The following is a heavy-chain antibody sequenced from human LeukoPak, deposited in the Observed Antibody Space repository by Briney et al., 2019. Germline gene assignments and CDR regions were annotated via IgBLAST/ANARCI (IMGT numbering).Heavy chain of an antibody. CDR2: IYYSGST. CDR3: ARGSGSSWYYPTFDY. D-gene: IGHD6-13*01. J-gene: IGHJ4*02. Sequence: PSETLSLTCTVSGGSISSYYWSWIRQPPGKGLGWIGYIYYSGSTNYNPSLKSRVTISVDTSKNQFSLKLSSVAAADTAVYYCARGSGSSWYYPTFDYWGQGTLVTVSS. V-gene: IGHV4-59*01. CDR1: GGSISSYY.